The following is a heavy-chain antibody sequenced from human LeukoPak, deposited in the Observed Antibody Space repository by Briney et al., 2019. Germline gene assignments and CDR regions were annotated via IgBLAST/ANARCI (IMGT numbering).Heavy chain of an antibody. CDR1: GDSITSSSSY. D-gene: IGHD1-26*01. CDR2: VHHSGST. J-gene: IGHJ4*02. Sequence: SETLSLTCTVSGDSITSSSSYWGWIRQPPGKGLEWVGTVHHSGSTDYNPSLKSRVTISVDTSKNHFSLKLSSVTAADTAVYYCARLRSGTYCFDNWGQGTLVTVSS. V-gene: IGHV4-39*02. CDR3: ARLRSGTYCFDN.